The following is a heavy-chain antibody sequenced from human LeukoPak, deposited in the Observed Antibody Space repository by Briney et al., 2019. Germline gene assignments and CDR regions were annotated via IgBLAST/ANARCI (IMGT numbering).Heavy chain of an antibody. CDR3: ARARTRSSWYFDY. V-gene: IGHV3-33*01. CDR1: GFTFSSYG. Sequence: GGSLRLSCAASGFTFSSYGMHWVRQAPGKGLEWVAVIWYDGSNKYYADSVKGRFTISRDNSKNTLYLQMNSLRAEDTAVYYCARARTRSSWYFDYWGQGTLVTVSS. D-gene: IGHD6-13*01. CDR2: IWYDGSNK. J-gene: IGHJ4*02.